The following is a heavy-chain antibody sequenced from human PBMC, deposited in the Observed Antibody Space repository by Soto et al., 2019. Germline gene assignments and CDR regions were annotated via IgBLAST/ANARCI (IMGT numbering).Heavy chain of an antibody. V-gene: IGHV3-53*01. CDR2: IYSGGTT. D-gene: IGHD3-22*01. CDR1: GFTVSSNY. J-gene: IGHJ4*02. Sequence: GGSLRLSCAASGFTVSSNYMSWVRQAPGKGLEWVPLIYSGGTTYYADSVKGRFTISRDNSKNTLYLQMNSLRAEDTAVYYCARESLHSSGYFDYWGQGTLVTVSS. CDR3: ARESLHSSGYFDY.